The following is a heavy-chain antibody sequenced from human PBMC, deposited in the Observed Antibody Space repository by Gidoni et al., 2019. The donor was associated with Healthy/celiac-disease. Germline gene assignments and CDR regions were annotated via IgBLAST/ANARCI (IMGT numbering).Heavy chain of an antibody. CDR3: ARVGAYYGSGNYFDY. J-gene: IGHJ4*02. D-gene: IGHD3-10*01. Sequence: QVQLLESGPGLVKPSQTLSLTCTVAGGSTSSGDYYWSWIRQPPGKGLEWIGNIYYRGSTYYNPSLKSRVTISVDMSKNQFSLKLSSVTAADTAVYYCARVGAYYGSGNYFDYWGQGTLVTVSS. CDR2: IYYRGST. V-gene: IGHV4-30-4*01. CDR1: GGSTSSGDYY.